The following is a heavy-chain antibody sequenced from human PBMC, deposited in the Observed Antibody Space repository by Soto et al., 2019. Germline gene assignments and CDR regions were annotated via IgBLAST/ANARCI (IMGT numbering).Heavy chain of an antibody. Sequence: QVQLVESGGGVVQPGRSLRLSCAASGFTFSSYGMHWVRQAPGKGLEWVAVIWYDGSNKYYVDSAKGRFTISRDNSKNTLYLQMNSLRAEDTAVYYCARDLKWDYGDYYFDYWGQGTLVTVSS. V-gene: IGHV3-33*01. CDR1: GFTFSSYG. CDR2: IWYDGSNK. D-gene: IGHD4-17*01. J-gene: IGHJ4*02. CDR3: ARDLKWDYGDYYFDY.